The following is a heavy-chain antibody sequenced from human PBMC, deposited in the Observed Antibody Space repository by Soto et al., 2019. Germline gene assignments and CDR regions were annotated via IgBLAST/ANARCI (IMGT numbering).Heavy chain of an antibody. Sequence: ASVKVSCKASGYTFTSYGIIWVRQAPGQGLEWMGWISAYNGNTNYAQKLQGRVTMTTDTSTSTAYMELRSLRSDDTAVYYCARSYDSSGYYYYHNWFDPWGQGTLVTVSS. V-gene: IGHV1-18*01. CDR1: GYTFTSYG. CDR2: ISAYNGNT. D-gene: IGHD3-22*01. J-gene: IGHJ5*02. CDR3: ARSYDSSGYYYYHNWFDP.